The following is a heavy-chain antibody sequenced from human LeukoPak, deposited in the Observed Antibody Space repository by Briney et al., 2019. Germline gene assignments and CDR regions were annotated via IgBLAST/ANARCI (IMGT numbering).Heavy chain of an antibody. CDR1: GFSLSTSGVG. Sequence: SGATLVNPTQTLTLTCTFSGFSLSTSGVGVGWIRQPAGKALEWLALIYWNDDKRYSPSLKSRLTITKDTSKNQVVLTMTNMDPVDTATYYCAQRRMVRGATNACDLGGQNTMVTVSS. D-gene: IGHD3-10*01. CDR2: IYWNDDK. V-gene: IGHV2-5*01. J-gene: IGHJ3*01. CDR3: AQRRMVRGATNACDL.